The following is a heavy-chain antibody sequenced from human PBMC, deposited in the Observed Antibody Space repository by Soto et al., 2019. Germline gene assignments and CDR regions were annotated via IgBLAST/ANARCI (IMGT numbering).Heavy chain of an antibody. Sequence: GGSLRLSCAASGFTFSSYSMNWVRQAPGKGLEWVSSISSSSSYIYYADSVKGRFTISRDNAKNSLYLQMNSLRAEDTAVYYCAREYSSGWYGAFDIWGQGTMVTVSS. CDR2: ISSSSSYI. CDR1: GFTFSSYS. D-gene: IGHD6-19*01. J-gene: IGHJ3*02. V-gene: IGHV3-21*01. CDR3: AREYSSGWYGAFDI.